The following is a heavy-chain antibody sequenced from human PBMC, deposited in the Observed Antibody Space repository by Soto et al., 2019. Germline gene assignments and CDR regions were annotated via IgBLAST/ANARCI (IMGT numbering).Heavy chain of an antibody. CDR3: TIFGVVNPFDY. CDR2: INPSGGST. Sequence: QVQLVQSGAEVKKPGASVKVSCKASGYTFTSYYMHWVRQAPGQGLEWMGIINPSGGSTSYAQKFQGRVTMTRDTSTSTVYMELSSLRSEDTAVYYCTIFGVVNPFDYWGQGTLVTVSS. J-gene: IGHJ4*02. D-gene: IGHD3-3*01. CDR1: GYTFTSYY. V-gene: IGHV1-46*01.